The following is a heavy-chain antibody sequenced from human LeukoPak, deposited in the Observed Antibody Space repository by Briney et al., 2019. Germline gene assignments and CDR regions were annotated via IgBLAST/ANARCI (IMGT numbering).Heavy chain of an antibody. CDR1: GYTFTSYD. V-gene: IGHV1-8*01. Sequence: ASVKVSCKASGYTFTSYDINWVRQATGQGLEWMGWMNPNSGNTGYAQKFQGRVTMTRNTSISTAYVELSSLRSEDTAVYYCARDLRYGDYQNYYYYYGMDVWGQGTTVTVSS. CDR2: MNPNSGNT. J-gene: IGHJ6*02. D-gene: IGHD4-17*01. CDR3: ARDLRYGDYQNYYYYYGMDV.